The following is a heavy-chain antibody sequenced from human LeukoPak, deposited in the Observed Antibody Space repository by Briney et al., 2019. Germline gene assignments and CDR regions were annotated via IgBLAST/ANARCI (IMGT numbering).Heavy chain of an antibody. J-gene: IGHJ3*02. CDR3: ARESSGAGGAFDI. CDR1: GFTFSGYE. CDR2: ISSSGSTI. V-gene: IGHV3-48*03. Sequence: GGSLRLSCAASGFTFSGYEMSWVRQAPGKGLEWVSYISSSGSTIYYADSVKGRFTISRDNAKNSLYLQMNSPRAEDTAVYYCARESSGAGGAFDIWGQGTMVTVSS. D-gene: IGHD3-22*01.